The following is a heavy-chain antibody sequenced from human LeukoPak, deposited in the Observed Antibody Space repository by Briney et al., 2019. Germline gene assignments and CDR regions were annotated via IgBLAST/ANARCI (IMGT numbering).Heavy chain of an antibody. CDR2: IIPIFGTA. CDR3: ARCRDGYNYFDY. J-gene: IGHJ4*02. D-gene: IGHD5-24*01. Sequence: SVKVSCKASGGTFRGVATSCVRQAPGQGLECMGGIIPIFGTANYAQKFQGSVPITTDESTSTAYMEESSLRSEDTAVYYCARCRDGYNYFDYWGQGTLVTVSS. CDR1: GGTFRGVA. V-gene: IGHV1-69*05.